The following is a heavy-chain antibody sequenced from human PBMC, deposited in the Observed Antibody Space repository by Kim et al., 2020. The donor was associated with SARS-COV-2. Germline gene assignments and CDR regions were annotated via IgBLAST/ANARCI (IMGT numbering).Heavy chain of an antibody. CDR2: IDPNSGDT. J-gene: IGHJ4*02. V-gene: IGHV1-2*02. CDR3: ARPPLYYDISTSHPFDY. CDR1: GYTFTGYY. Sequence: ASVKVSCKASGYTFTGYYVHWVRQAPGQGLEWMGWIDPNSGDTNYAQKFQGRVTMTRDTSITAAYMELSRLRSDDTAMYYCARPPLYYDISTSHPFDYWGQGTLVTVSS. D-gene: IGHD3-22*01.